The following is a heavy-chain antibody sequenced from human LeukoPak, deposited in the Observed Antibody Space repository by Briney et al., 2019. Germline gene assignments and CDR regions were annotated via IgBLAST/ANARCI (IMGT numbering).Heavy chain of an antibody. V-gene: IGHV4-38-2*02. CDR2: IYHSGST. J-gene: IGHJ4*02. Sequence: SETLSLACTVSGYSISSGYYWGWIRQPPGKGLEWIGSIYHSGSTYYNPSLKSRVTISVDTSKNQFSLKLTSVTAADTAVYYCARGVNSGYFDYCGQGTLVTVSS. CDR1: GYSISSGYY. CDR3: ARGVNSGYFDY. D-gene: IGHD1-26*01.